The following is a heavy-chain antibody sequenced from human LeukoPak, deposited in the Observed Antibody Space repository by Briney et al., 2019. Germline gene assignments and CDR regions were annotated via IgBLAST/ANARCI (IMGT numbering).Heavy chain of an antibody. CDR3: ARVGVVVPAAWFDP. V-gene: IGHV1-18*01. D-gene: IGHD2-2*01. Sequence: ASVKVSCKASGYNFGIFGISWVRQAPGQRLEWMGWISANNGNTNYAQNLQGRVTMTTDTSTSTAYMELRSLRSDDTAVYYCARVGVVVPAAWFDPWGQGTLVTVSS. CDR1: GYNFGIFG. CDR2: ISANNGNT. J-gene: IGHJ5*02.